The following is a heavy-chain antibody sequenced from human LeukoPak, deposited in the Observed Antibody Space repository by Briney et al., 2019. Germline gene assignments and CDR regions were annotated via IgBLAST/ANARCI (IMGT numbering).Heavy chain of an antibody. Sequence: GGSLGLSCAASGFNFTNYAMNWVRQAPGRGLEWVSLISSSGGSTYYAGSVKGRFTISRDNSKNTLYLQMNSLRAEDTAIYYCAKDGPTAIPSWFDPWGQGTLVTVSS. D-gene: IGHD2-21*02. J-gene: IGHJ5*02. V-gene: IGHV3-23*01. CDR1: GFNFTNYA. CDR2: ISSSGGST. CDR3: AKDGPTAIPSWFDP.